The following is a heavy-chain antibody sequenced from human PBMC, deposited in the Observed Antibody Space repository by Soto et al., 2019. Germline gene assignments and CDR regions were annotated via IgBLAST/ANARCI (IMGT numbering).Heavy chain of an antibody. V-gene: IGHV3-43*01. CDR1: GFTFDDYT. CDR2: ISWDGGST. J-gene: IGHJ4*02. CDR3: AKGGGYCSSTSCPFDY. Sequence: GGSLRLSCAASGFTFDDYTMHWVRQAPGKGLEWVSLISWDGGSTYYADSVKGRFTVSRDNSKNSLYLQMNSLRTEDTALYYCAKGGGYCSSTSCPFDYWGQGTLVTVSS. D-gene: IGHD2-2*01.